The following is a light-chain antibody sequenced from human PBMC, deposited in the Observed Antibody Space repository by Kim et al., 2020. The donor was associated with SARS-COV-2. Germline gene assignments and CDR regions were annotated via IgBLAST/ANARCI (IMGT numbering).Light chain of an antibody. CDR1: QSIGGS. CDR2: FAS. Sequence: SATPKENGTLTCRASQSIGGSLHWYQQKPDQSPNLLIKFASQSFSGVPSRFSGSGSGTDFTLPINSLEAEDAATYYCLQSSTLPYSFGQGTKLEI. CDR3: LQSSTLPYS. J-gene: IGKJ2*03. V-gene: IGKV6-21*01.